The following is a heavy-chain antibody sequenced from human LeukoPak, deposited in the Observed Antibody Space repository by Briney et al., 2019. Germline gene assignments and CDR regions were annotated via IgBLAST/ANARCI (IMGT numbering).Heavy chain of an antibody. CDR3: AKDLHGGYSSDY. V-gene: IGHV3-30*02. J-gene: IGHJ4*02. CDR1: GFTFNNFG. Sequence: GGSLILSCAASGFTFNNFGMHWVRQAPGKRLEWVSFIGYEGVHKYYADSVKGRFTISKDNSKATLYLQMNSLRPEDTAVYYCAKDLHGGYSSDYWGQGTLVTVFS. D-gene: IGHD4-23*01. CDR2: IGYEGVHK.